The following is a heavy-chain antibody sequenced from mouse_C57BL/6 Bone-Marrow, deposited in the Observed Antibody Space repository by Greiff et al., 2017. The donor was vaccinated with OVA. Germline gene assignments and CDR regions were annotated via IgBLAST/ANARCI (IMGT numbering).Heavy chain of an antibody. CDR1: GYTFTDYE. V-gene: IGHV1-15*01. CDR3: TRRIDGSSPWYFDV. CDR2: IDPETGGT. D-gene: IGHD1-1*01. J-gene: IGHJ1*03. Sequence: QVQLQQSGAELVRPGASVTLSCKASGYTFTDYEMHWVKQTPVHGLEWIGAIDPETGGTAYNQKFKGKATLTADKSSSTAYMELSSLTSEDSAVYYCTRRIDGSSPWYFDVWGTGTTVTVSA.